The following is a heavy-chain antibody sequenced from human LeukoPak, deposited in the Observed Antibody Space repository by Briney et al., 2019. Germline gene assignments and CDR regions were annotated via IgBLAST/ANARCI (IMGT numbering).Heavy chain of an antibody. D-gene: IGHD5-12*01. CDR2: INSDGSSI. CDR3: AREGHVSGYDFDC. CDR1: GFPFSSYW. V-gene: IGHV3-74*03. Sequence: GGSLRLSCAASGFPFSSYWMHWVRQAPGKGLVWVSRINSDGSSITYADSVKGRFTISRDNAKNTLYLQMNSLRVEDTAVYYCAREGHVSGYDFDCWGQGTLVTVSS. J-gene: IGHJ4*02.